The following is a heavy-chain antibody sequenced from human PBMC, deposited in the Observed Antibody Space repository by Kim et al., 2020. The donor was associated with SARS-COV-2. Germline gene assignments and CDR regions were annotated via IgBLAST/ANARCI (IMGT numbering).Heavy chain of an antibody. D-gene: IGHD6-19*01. CDR1: GYTLTELS. J-gene: IGHJ6*02. Sequence: ASVKVSCKVSGYTLTELSMHWVRQAPGKGLEWMGGFDPEDGETIYAQKFQGRVTMTEDTSTDTAYMELSSLRSEDTAVYYCATGEGGWYSYYYGMDVWGQGTTVTVSS. CDR3: ATGEGGWYSYYYGMDV. V-gene: IGHV1-24*01. CDR2: FDPEDGET.